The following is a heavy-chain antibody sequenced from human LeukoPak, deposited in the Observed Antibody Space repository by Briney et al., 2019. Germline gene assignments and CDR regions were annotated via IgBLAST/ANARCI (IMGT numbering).Heavy chain of an antibody. Sequence: GGSLRLSCAASGFTFSSYSMNWVRQAPGKGLEWVSSISSSSSYIYYADSVKGRFTISRDNAKNSLYLQMNSLRAEDTAVYYCAREGGGGYSSSWYNNVYYGMDVWGQGTTVTVSS. CDR2: ISSSSSYI. CDR3: AREGGGGYSSSWYNNVYYGMDV. CDR1: GFTFSSYS. V-gene: IGHV3-21*01. J-gene: IGHJ6*02. D-gene: IGHD6-13*01.